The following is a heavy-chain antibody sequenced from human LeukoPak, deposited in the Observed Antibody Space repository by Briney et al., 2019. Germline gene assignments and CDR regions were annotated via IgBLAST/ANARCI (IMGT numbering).Heavy chain of an antibody. CDR1: GFTFSSYW. V-gene: IGHV3-7*01. CDR2: IKQDGSEK. Sequence: GGSLRLSCAASGFTFSSYWMSWVRQAPGKGLEWVANIKQDGSEKYYVDSVKGRFTISRDNSKNTLYLQMNSLRAEDTAVYYCARVRGAAAGQEYFDYWGQGTLATVSS. CDR3: ARVRGAAAGQEYFDY. J-gene: IGHJ4*02. D-gene: IGHD6-13*01.